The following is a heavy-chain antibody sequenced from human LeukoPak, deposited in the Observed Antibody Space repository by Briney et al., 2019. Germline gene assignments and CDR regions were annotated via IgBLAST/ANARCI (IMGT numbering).Heavy chain of an antibody. V-gene: IGHV3-30*02. CDR2: IRYDGSNK. CDR3: AKGPEGEGYYFDY. Sequence: GGSLRLSCAASGFTFSSYGMHWVRQAPGKGLEGAAFIRYDGSNKYYADSVKGRFTISRDNSKNTLYLQMNSLRAEDTAVYYCAKGPEGEGYYFDYWGQGTLVTVSS. D-gene: IGHD1-26*01. J-gene: IGHJ4*02. CDR1: GFTFSSYG.